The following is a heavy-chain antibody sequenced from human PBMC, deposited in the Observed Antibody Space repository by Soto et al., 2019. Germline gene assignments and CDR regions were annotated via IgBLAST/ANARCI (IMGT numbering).Heavy chain of an antibody. CDR1: SGSISSTIYS. V-gene: IGHV4-39*01. CDR3: ERQCRGVTCHWFVP. Sequence: SETLSLTCTVSSGSISSTIYSWDWIRQPPGKGLEWIGSIFYSGSTYYNPSLKSRVTISVDTSKNQFSLTLTSVTAADTAVYYCERQCRGVTCHWFVPWGQGTLVTVPQ. CDR2: IFYSGST. D-gene: IGHD2-15*01. J-gene: IGHJ5*02.